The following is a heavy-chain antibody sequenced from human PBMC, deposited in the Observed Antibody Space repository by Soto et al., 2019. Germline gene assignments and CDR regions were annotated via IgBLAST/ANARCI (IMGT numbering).Heavy chain of an antibody. CDR3: ARTDRDFYGLDV. Sequence: EVQLVESGGGLVQPGGSLRLSCEASGFTFRNYDMHWVRQGTGKGLEWVSGISAAGDPDYADSVEGRFTIYRENAQNSFFLQMNSRRVGDTAVYYCARTDRDFYGLDVWGQGTTVIVSS. CDR1: GFTFRNYD. V-gene: IGHV3-13*05. J-gene: IGHJ6*02. CDR2: ISAAGDP.